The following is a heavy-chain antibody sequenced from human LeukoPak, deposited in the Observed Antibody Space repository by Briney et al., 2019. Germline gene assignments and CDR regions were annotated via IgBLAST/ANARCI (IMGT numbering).Heavy chain of an antibody. CDR1: GFTVSSNY. Sequence: GGSLRLSCAASGFTVSSNYMSWVRQAPGKGLEWVSVIYSGGSTYYADSVKGRFTISRDNSKNTLYLQMNSLRAEDTAVYYCATTAQVVAGLYYYYYMDVWGKGTTVTVSS. CDR2: IYSGGST. D-gene: IGHD2-15*01. V-gene: IGHV3-53*01. J-gene: IGHJ6*03. CDR3: ATTAQVVAGLYYYYYMDV.